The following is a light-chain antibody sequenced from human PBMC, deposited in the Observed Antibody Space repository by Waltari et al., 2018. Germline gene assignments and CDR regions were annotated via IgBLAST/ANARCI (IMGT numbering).Light chain of an antibody. V-gene: IGKV3-20*01. CDR3: QHHVRLPAT. Sequence: IVLTQSPGTLPLSPGERATLSCRASQSVNTYFAWYQQKPGQAPWLLIYGAYTRAAGLPVRFSGSGFGTDFSLTISRLEAEDFAVYYCQHHVRLPATFGQGTKVEIK. CDR1: QSVNTY. J-gene: IGKJ1*01. CDR2: GAY.